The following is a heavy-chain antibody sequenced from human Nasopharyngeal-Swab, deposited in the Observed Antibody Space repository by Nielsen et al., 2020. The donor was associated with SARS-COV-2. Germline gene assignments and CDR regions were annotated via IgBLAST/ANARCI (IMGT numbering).Heavy chain of an antibody. J-gene: IGHJ4*02. V-gene: IGHV3-33*01. CDR3: ARDPGRWVRGVYY. CDR1: GFTFSSYG. D-gene: IGHD3-10*01. CDR2: IWYDGSNK. Sequence: GESLKISCAASGFTFSSYGMHWVRQAPGKGLEWVAVIWYDGSNKYYADSVKGRFTISRDNSKNTLYLQMNSLRAEDTAVYYCARDPGRWVRGVYYWGQGTLVTVSS.